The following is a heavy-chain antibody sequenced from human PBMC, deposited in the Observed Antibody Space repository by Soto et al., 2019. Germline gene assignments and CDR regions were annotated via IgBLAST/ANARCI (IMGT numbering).Heavy chain of an antibody. V-gene: IGHV4-59*01. CDR2: IYYSGST. CDR3: AIIAYCGGDCYRFDY. CDR1: GGSISSYY. J-gene: IGHJ4*02. D-gene: IGHD2-21*02. Sequence: SETLSLTCTVSGGSISSYYWSWIRQPPGKGLEWIGYIYYSGSTNYNPSLKSRVTISVDTSKNQFSLKLSSVTAADTAVYYCAIIAYCGGDCYRFDYWGQGTLVTVSS.